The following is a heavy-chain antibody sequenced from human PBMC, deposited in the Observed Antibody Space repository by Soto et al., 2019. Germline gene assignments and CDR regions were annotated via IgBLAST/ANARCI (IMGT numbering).Heavy chain of an antibody. Sequence: ASVKVSCKASGYTFTSYYMHWGRQAPGQGLEWMGIINPSGGSKSYAQQFQRRVTMTRATSTSTVYMELSSLRSEDTAVYYCARPPGYGDYAGAYDYWGQGTLVTVSS. CDR1: GYTFTSYY. CDR3: ARPPGYGDYAGAYDY. V-gene: IGHV1-46*01. J-gene: IGHJ4*02. CDR2: INPSGGSK. D-gene: IGHD4-17*01.